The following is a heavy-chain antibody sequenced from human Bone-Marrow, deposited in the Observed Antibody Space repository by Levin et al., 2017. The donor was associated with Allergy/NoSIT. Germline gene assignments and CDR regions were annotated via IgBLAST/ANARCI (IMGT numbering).Heavy chain of an antibody. CDR3: AKESGSYFYFDY. Sequence: GGSLRLSCAASGFTFSSYGMHWVRQAPGKGLEWVAVISYDGSNKYYADSVKGRFTISRDNSKNTLYLQMNSLRAEDTAVYYCAKESGSYFYFDYWGQGTLVTVSS. J-gene: IGHJ4*02. CDR2: ISYDGSNK. D-gene: IGHD1-26*01. V-gene: IGHV3-30*18. CDR1: GFTFSSYG.